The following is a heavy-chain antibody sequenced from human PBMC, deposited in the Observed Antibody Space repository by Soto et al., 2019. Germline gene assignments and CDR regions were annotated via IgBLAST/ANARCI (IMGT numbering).Heavy chain of an antibody. V-gene: IGHV1-8*01. Sequence: GASVKVSCKASGYTFTSYDINWVRQATGQGLEWMGWMNPNSGNTGYAQKFQGRATMTRNTSISTAYMELSSLRSEDTAVYYCARGPYSDIAAVDPWGQGTLVTVSS. CDR1: GYTFTSYD. CDR3: ARGPYSDIAAVDP. CDR2: MNPNSGNT. D-gene: IGHD6-13*01. J-gene: IGHJ5*02.